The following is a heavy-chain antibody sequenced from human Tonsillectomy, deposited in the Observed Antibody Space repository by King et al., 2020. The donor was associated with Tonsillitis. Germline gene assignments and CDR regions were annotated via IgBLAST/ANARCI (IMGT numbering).Heavy chain of an antibody. CDR1: GGSISSSNYY. V-gene: IGHV4-39*02. Sequence: MQLQESGPGLVKPSETLSLTCTVSGGSISSSNYYWGWIRQPPGQGLEWIGSIYYSGSTYYNPSLKSRVTISVDTSKNQFSLKRSSVTAADTAVYYCAGDGAGDYGSSPAAFDIWGQGTMVTVSS. J-gene: IGHJ3*02. D-gene: IGHD3-22*01. CDR2: IYYSGST. CDR3: AGDGAGDYGSSPAAFDI.